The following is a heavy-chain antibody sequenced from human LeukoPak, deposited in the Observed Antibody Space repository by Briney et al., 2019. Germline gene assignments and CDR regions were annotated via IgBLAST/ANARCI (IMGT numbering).Heavy chain of an antibody. V-gene: IGHV3-NL1*01. CDR3: VGSAVFPKDIVVVPAAETYGMDV. CDR1: GFTFSSYG. CDR2: IYSGGST. J-gene: IGHJ6*02. D-gene: IGHD2-2*01. Sequence: GGSLRLSCAASGFTFSSYGMHWVRQAPGKGLEWVSVIYSGGSTYYADSVKGRFTISRDNSKNTLYLQMNGLRAEDTAEYYGVGSAVFPKDIVVVPAAETYGMDVWGQGTTVTVSS.